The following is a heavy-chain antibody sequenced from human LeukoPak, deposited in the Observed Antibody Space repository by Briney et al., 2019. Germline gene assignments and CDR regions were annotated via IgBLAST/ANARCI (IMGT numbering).Heavy chain of an antibody. D-gene: IGHD3-3*01. V-gene: IGHV4-59*08. CDR2: IYYSGST. J-gene: IGHJ4*02. Sequence: PSETLSLTCTVSGGSISSYYWSWIRQPPGEGLEWIGYIYYSGSTNYNPSLKSRVTISVDTSKNQFSLKLSSVTAADTAVYYCARHTAGDYDFWSGYPSYFDYWGQGTLVTVSS. CDR1: GGSISSYY. CDR3: ARHTAGDYDFWSGYPSYFDY.